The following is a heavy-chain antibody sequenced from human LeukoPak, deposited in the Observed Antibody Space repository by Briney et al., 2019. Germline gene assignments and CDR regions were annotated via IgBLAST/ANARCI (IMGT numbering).Heavy chain of an antibody. Sequence: RTGGSLRLSCAASGFTFDDYGMSWVRQAPGKGLEWVSGINWNGGSTGYADSVKGRFTISRDNAKNSLYLQMNSLRAEDTALYYCARDGGPGYCTNGVCASDYWGQGTLVTVSS. CDR1: GFTFDDYG. D-gene: IGHD2-8*01. CDR3: ARDGGPGYCTNGVCASDY. J-gene: IGHJ4*02. V-gene: IGHV3-20*04. CDR2: INWNGGST.